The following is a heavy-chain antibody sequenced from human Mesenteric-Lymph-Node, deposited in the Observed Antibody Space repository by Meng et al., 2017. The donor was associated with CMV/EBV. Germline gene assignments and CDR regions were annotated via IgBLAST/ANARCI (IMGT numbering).Heavy chain of an antibody. CDR2: LNQDGSEK. V-gene: IGHV3-7*01. D-gene: IGHD2-8*01. J-gene: IGHJ4*02. CDR3: ARAGPNNQNDH. Sequence: GGSLRLSCAASGFTFSSNHMTWVRQAPGKGLEWVANLNQDGSEKYYVDSVKGRFTISRDNAKNSLYLQMNSLRAEDTAVYYCARAGPNNQNDHWGQGTLVTVSS. CDR1: GFTFSSNH.